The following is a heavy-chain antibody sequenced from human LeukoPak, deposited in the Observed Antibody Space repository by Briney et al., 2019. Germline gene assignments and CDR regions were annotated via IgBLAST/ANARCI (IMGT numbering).Heavy chain of an antibody. Sequence: SETLSLTCGVSGGSISTTNWWTWVRQPPGEGLEWIGEVHLSGRTHYNPSLESRVTMSVDMSENHISLRLTPVTAADTAVYYCAREGGPYRPLDYSGQGTLVTVAS. CDR2: VHLSGRT. J-gene: IGHJ4*02. CDR3: AREGGPYRPLDY. V-gene: IGHV4-4*02. CDR1: GGSISTTNW.